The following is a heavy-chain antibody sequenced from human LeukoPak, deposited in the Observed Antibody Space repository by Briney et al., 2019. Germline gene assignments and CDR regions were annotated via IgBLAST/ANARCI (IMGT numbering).Heavy chain of an antibody. D-gene: IGHD6-19*01. CDR2: INHSGST. CDR1: GGSFSGYY. Sequence: KPSETLSLTCAVYGGSFSGYYWSWIRQPPGKGLEWIGEINHSGSTNYNPSLKSRVTISVDTSKNQFSLKLSSVTAADTAVYYCARARQWLVRGWFDPWGRGTLVTVSS. CDR3: ARARQWLVRGWFDP. J-gene: IGHJ5*02. V-gene: IGHV4-34*01.